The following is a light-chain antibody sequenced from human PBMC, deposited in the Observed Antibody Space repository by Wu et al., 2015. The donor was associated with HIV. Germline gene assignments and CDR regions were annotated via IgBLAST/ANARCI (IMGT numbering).Light chain of an antibody. CDR1: QDIFTY. CDR3: QQLYSFPLT. Sequence: AIQLTQSPSSLSASIGDRVNITCRASQDIFTYLAWYQQTPGKAPRVLIYDASTLQSGVSSGFSGSGSGADFTLTISGLQREDFAVYFCQQLYSFPLTFGQGSRLEI. J-gene: IGKJ5*01. CDR2: DAS. V-gene: IGKV1-13*02.